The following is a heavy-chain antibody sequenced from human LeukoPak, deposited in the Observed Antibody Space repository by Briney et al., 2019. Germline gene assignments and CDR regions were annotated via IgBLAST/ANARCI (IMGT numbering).Heavy chain of an antibody. D-gene: IGHD6-13*01. J-gene: IGHJ3*02. CDR2: IYTSGST. Sequence: SETLSLTCTVSGGSISSYYWSWIRQPAGKGLEWIGRIYTSGSTNYNPSLKSRVTMSVDTSKNQFSLKLSSVTAADTAVYYCARVVGSSWYEREDDAFDIWGQGTVVTVSS. CDR1: GGSISSYY. CDR3: ARVVGSSWYEREDDAFDI. V-gene: IGHV4-4*07.